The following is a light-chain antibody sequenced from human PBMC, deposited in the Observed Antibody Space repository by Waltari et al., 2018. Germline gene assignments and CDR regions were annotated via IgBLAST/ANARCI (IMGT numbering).Light chain of an antibody. CDR2: RNN. J-gene: IGLJ3*02. Sequence: QSVLTQLPSASGTPGQGVTIYCSGSSSNIGENYVYWYQQFPGTSPQLLIHRNNQRPSGVPDRFSGSKSGTSAFLVISGLRSEDEADYHCATWDDSLSGWVFGGGTKVTVL. CDR1: SSNIGENY. V-gene: IGLV1-47*01. CDR3: ATWDDSLSGWV.